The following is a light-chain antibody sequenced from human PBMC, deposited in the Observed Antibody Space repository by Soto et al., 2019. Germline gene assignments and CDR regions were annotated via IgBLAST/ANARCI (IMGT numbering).Light chain of an antibody. J-gene: IGLJ1*01. Sequence: QSALTQPASVSGSPGQSITISCTGTSSDVGGYNFVSWYQQYPGKAPKLLIYDINNRPSGVSSRFSGSKSGNTASLTISGLQAEDEADYYCCSYTDINAAVFGTGNKLTVL. CDR2: DIN. CDR3: CSYTDINAAV. CDR1: SSDVGGYNF. V-gene: IGLV2-14*03.